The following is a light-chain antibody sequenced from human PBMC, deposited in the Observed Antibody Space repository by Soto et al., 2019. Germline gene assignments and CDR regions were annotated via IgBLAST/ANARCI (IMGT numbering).Light chain of an antibody. CDR1: SSDVGGYNF. Sequence: QSVLPQPPSASGSPGQAVTISCAGTSSDVGGYNFVSWYQQHPGKAPKLMIYEVSMRPSGVPDRFSGSKSGNTASLTVSGLQAEDEADYYCNSYAGSNNLGFVFGTGTKVTVL. J-gene: IGLJ1*01. CDR2: EVS. V-gene: IGLV2-8*01. CDR3: NSYAGSNNLGFV.